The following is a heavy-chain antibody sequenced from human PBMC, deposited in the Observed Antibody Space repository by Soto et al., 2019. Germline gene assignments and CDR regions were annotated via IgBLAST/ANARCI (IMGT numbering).Heavy chain of an antibody. Sequence: QAGGSLRLSCEASGFNFKKFAMGWVRQAPGEGLERVSGISCCGGSTSYADSVKGRFTLARDDSKNTLSLHLNSLRFEDTARYFCAKADGEQWLIPHLDNWGQGTLVTVSS. CDR3: AKADGEQWLIPHLDN. D-gene: IGHD6-19*01. J-gene: IGHJ4*02. V-gene: IGHV3-23*01. CDR1: GFNFKKFA. CDR2: ISCCGGST.